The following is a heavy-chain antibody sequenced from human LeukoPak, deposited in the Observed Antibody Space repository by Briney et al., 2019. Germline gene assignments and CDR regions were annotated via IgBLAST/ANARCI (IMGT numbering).Heavy chain of an antibody. CDR2: IIPISGTA. Sequence: GASVKVSCKASGGTFSRYAISWVRQAPGQGLEWMGRIIPISGTANYAQKFQGRVTVTTDESTSTAYMELSSLRSEDTAVYYCARDQEAYYYGSGSSLYIWGQGTMVTVSS. V-gene: IGHV1-69*05. CDR1: GGTFSRYA. J-gene: IGHJ3*02. CDR3: ARDQEAYYYGSGSSLYI. D-gene: IGHD3-10*01.